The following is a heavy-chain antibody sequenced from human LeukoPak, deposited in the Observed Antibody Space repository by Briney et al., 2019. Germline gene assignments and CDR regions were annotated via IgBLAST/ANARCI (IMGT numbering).Heavy chain of an antibody. CDR1: GGSIIYTSYY. J-gene: IGHJ3*02. CDR2: IYYSGST. V-gene: IGHV4-39*07. D-gene: IGHD6-13*01. CDR3: ARDPYHQQLVSSVEDI. Sequence: PSETLSLTCTVSGGSIIYTSYYWGWIRQPPGKGLEWIGNIYYSGSTNYNLSLKSRVTISVDTSKNQFSLKLSSVTAADTAVYYCARDPYHQQLVSSVEDIWGQGTMVTVSS.